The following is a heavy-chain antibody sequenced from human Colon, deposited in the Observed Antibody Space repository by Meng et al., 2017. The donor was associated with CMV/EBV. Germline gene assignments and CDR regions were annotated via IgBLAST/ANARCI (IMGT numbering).Heavy chain of an antibody. Sequence: GGSLRLSCAASEFTFTTYTMNWVRQAPGKGPEWLAYISPSSNSVYYADSVRGRFTVSRDNAKNSLYLQMNSLRADDTAIYYCARAAVGGNEVIDYWGQGMLVTVS. V-gene: IGHV3-48*03. J-gene: IGHJ4*02. CDR1: EFTFTTYT. CDR2: ISPSSNSV. CDR3: ARAAVGGNEVIDY. D-gene: IGHD4-23*01.